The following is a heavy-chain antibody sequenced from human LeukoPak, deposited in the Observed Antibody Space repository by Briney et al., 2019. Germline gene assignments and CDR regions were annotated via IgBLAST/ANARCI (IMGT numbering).Heavy chain of an antibody. J-gene: IGHJ4*02. CDR2: ISSSSSTI. Sequence: GGSLRLSCAASGFSFSSYGKNWVRQAPGKGLEWVSYISSSSSTIYYADSVKGRFTISRDNAENSLYLQMNSLRDEDTAVCFCTRDSDYSFDYWGQGTLVTVSS. D-gene: IGHD4-11*01. V-gene: IGHV3-48*02. CDR1: GFSFSSYG. CDR3: TRDSDYSFDY.